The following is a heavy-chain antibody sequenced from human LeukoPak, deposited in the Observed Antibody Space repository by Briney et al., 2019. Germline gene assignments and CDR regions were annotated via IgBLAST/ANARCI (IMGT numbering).Heavy chain of an antibody. D-gene: IGHD3-22*01. CDR1: GDSVSSNSAA. CDR3: ARLPVYYDGSGHGGKRAFDI. CDR2: TYYGSKWYN. J-gene: IGHJ3*02. Sequence: SQTLSLTCVISGDSVSSNSAAWNWIRQSPSRGLEWLGRTYYGSKWYNDYAVSVKSRITINPDTSKNQFSLQLNSVTPEDTAVYYCARLPVYYDGSGHGGKRAFDIWGQGTMVTVSS. V-gene: IGHV6-1*01.